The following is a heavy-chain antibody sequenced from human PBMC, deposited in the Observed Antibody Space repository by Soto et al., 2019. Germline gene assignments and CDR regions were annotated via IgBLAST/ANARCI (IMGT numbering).Heavy chain of an antibody. Sequence: SETLSLTCTVSGGSISGYYWSWIRQPPGKGLEWIGYIYYRGNAYYNPSLQTRVTISLDKSKSQFSLKLNSVTAADSAVYFCARLEGLATISYYFDFWGPGALVTVSS. D-gene: IGHD1-1*01. CDR3: ARLEGLATISYYFDF. J-gene: IGHJ4*02. CDR1: GGSISGYY. CDR2: IYYRGNA. V-gene: IGHV4-59*04.